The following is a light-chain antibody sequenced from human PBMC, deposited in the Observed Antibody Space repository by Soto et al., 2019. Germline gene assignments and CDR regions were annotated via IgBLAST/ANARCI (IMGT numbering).Light chain of an antibody. CDR3: QQRSNWPPKLT. CDR2: DAS. V-gene: IGKV3-11*01. Sequence: EIVLTQSPATLSLTPGERATLSCRASQSVSSYLAWYQQKPGQAPRLLIYDASNRATGIPARFSGSGSGTDFTLTISSLEPEDFAVYYCQQRSNWPPKLTFGGGTKVDIK. CDR1: QSVSSY. J-gene: IGKJ4*01.